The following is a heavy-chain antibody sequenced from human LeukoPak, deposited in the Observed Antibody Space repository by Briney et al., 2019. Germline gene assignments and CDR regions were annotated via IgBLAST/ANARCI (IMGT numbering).Heavy chain of an antibody. J-gene: IGHJ5*02. Sequence: SSETLSLTCAVYGGSFSGYYWSWIRQPPGKGLEWIGEINHSGSTNYNPSLKSRVTISVDTSKNQFSLKLSSVTAADTAVYYCARGRTSPYYYGSESRWRGWFDPWGQGTLVTVS. V-gene: IGHV4-34*01. CDR2: INHSGST. D-gene: IGHD3-10*01. CDR1: GGSFSGYY. CDR3: ARGRTSPYYYGSESRWRGWFDP.